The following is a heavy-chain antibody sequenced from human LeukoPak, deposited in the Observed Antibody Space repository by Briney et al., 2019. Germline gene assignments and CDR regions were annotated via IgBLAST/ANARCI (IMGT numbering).Heavy chain of an antibody. D-gene: IGHD3-22*01. J-gene: IGHJ3*02. CDR1: GFTFSSYA. Sequence: GGSLRLSCEASGFTFSSYAMTWVRQAPGKGLEWVSGIYASGSATHYADTVKGRFTISRDNSKNTLYLQMNSLRAEDTAVYYCAKRPRDSSGYYLGAFDMWGQGTMVAVSS. CDR2: IYASGSAT. V-gene: IGHV3-23*01. CDR3: AKRPRDSSGYYLGAFDM.